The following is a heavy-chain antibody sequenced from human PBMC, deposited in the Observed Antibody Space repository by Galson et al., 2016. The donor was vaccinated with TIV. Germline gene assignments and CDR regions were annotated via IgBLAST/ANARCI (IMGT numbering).Heavy chain of an antibody. Sequence: SVKVSCKASVNTFASYDINWVRQATGQGLEWMGWMNPNSGNAGSAQKFQGRVTMTRNISISTAYMELSGLRSADTAVYYCARSHVFLGWFDPWGPGTLVTVSS. D-gene: IGHD2/OR15-2a*01. V-gene: IGHV1-8*01. J-gene: IGHJ5*02. CDR3: ARSHVFLGWFDP. CDR2: MNPNSGNA. CDR1: VNTFASYD.